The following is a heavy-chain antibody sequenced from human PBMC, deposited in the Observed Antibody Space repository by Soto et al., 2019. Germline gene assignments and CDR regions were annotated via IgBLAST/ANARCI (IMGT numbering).Heavy chain of an antibody. J-gene: IGHJ5*02. D-gene: IGHD3-3*01. CDR2: MNPNSGNT. CDR1: GYTFTSYD. CDR3: ARGLGLEWLLSRAQHCWFDP. V-gene: IGHV1-8*01. Sequence: ASVKVSCKASGYTFTSYDINWVRQATGQGLEWMGWMNPNSGNTGYAQKFQGRVTMTRNTSISTAYMELSSLRSEDTAVYYCARGLGLEWLLSRAQHCWFDPWGQGTLVTVSS.